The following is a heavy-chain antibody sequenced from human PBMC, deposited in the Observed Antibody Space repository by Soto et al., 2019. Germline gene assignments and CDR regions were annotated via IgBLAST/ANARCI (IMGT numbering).Heavy chain of an antibody. CDR1: GGSISSSSYY. D-gene: IGHD2-21*02. CDR3: ARECGGDCYSDRYDYYGMDV. V-gene: IGHV4-39*02. CDR2: IYYSGST. Sequence: CSVSGGSISSSSYYWGCIRQPPGNGLEWIGSIYYSGSTYYNPSLKSRVTISVDTSKNQFSLKLSSVTAADTAVYYCARECGGDCYSDRYDYYGMDVWGQGTTVTVSS. J-gene: IGHJ6*02.